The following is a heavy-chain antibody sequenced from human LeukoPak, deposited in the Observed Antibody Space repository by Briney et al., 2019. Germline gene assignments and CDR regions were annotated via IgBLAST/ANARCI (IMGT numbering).Heavy chain of an antibody. Sequence: SETLSLTCTVSGGSISSSSYYWGWIRQPPGKGLEWIGSIYYSVSTYYNPSLKSRLTISVDTYKTQFSLKLSSVTAADTAVYYCARAYSYGHFDYWGQGTLVTVSS. D-gene: IGHD5-18*01. CDR1: GGSISSSSYY. J-gene: IGHJ4*02. V-gene: IGHV4-39*01. CDR3: ARAYSYGHFDY. CDR2: IYYSVST.